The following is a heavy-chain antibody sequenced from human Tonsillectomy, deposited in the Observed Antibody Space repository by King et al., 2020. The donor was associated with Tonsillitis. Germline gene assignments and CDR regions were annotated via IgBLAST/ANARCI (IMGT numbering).Heavy chain of an antibody. CDR1: GFTFSSYW. V-gene: IGHV3-7*03. D-gene: IGHD5-12*01. J-gene: IGHJ4*02. CDR2: INQDGSEK. CDR3: ARLRGGYDFDY. Sequence: VQLVESGGGLVQPGGSLRLSCAASGFTFSSYWMSWVRQAPGKGLEWVANINQDGSEKDYVDSVKGRFTISRDNAKNSLYLQMNSLRAEDTAVYYCARLRGGYDFDYRGQGTLVTVSS.